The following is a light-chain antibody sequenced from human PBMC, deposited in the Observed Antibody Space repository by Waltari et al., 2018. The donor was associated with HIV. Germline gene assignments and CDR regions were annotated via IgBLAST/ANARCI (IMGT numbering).Light chain of an antibody. J-gene: IGKJ1*01. Sequence: EIVMTQSPATLSVSPGERATLSCRASQSVSSNLAWYQQKPGQAPRPLIYGASTRATGIPARFSGSGSGTDFTLTISSLRSEDFAVYYCQQYNNWPPERTFGQGTKVEIK. CDR1: QSVSSN. CDR3: QQYNNWPPERT. V-gene: IGKV3-15*01. CDR2: GAS.